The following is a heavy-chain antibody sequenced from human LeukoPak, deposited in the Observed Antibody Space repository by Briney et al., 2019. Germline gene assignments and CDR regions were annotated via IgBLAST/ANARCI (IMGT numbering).Heavy chain of an antibody. CDR3: ARGSGSYPGPFDY. Sequence: SETLSLTCTVSGGSISSGSYYWSWIRQPAGKGLEWIGRIYTSGSTNYNPSLKSRVTISVDTSKNQFSLKLSSVTAADTAVYYCARGSGSYPGPFDYWGQGTLVTVSS. CDR2: IYTSGST. V-gene: IGHV4-61*02. J-gene: IGHJ4*02. CDR1: GGSISSGSYY. D-gene: IGHD1-26*01.